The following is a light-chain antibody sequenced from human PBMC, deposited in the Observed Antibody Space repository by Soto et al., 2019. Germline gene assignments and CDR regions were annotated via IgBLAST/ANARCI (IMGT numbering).Light chain of an antibody. V-gene: IGLV2-11*01. CDR3: CSSADSYSFV. CDR1: SSDVGGYNH. J-gene: IGLJ1*01. Sequence: QSALTQPRSVSGSPGQSVTISCTGSSSDVGGYNHVSRYQHHPGKAPKVMIYDVSKRTSGVPDRFSGSKSGNTASLTISGLQAEDEADYYCCSSADSYSFVFGTGTKLTVL. CDR2: DVS.